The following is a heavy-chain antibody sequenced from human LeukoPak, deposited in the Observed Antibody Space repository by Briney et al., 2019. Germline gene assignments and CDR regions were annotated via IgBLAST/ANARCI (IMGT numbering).Heavy chain of an antibody. CDR1: GFIFSTYA. D-gene: IGHD2-2*02. CDR3: AKEERVGIPAAIWGAYYMDV. J-gene: IGHJ6*03. V-gene: IGHV3-23*01. Sequence: GGSLRLSCAASGFIFSTYAMSWVRQAPGKGLEWVSAVSGSGDGSAGIPYYADSVKGRFTISRDNSKNTLFLQMNSLRGEDTAVYYCAKEERVGIPAAIWGAYYMDVWGKGTTVTVSS. CDR2: VSGSGDGSAGIP.